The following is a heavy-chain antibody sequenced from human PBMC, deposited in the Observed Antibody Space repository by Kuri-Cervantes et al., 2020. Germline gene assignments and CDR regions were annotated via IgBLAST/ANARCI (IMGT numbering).Heavy chain of an antibody. V-gene: IGHV3-53*05. CDR3: ARDTVPGSQGYYFDQ. Sequence: GGSLRFSCAASGFTVSSNYMSWVRQAPGKGLEWVSVIYSGGSTYYADSVKGRFTISRDNSKNTLYLQMNNLRAEDTALYYCARDTVPGSQGYYFDQWGQGTTVTVSS. CDR1: GFTVSSNY. D-gene: IGHD2-15*01. J-gene: IGHJ4*03. CDR2: IYSGGST.